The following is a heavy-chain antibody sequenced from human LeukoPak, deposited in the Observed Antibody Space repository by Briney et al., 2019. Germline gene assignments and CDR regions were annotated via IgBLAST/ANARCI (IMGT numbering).Heavy chain of an antibody. CDR3: ARELVVPAAAFYYYYGMDV. J-gene: IGHJ6*02. D-gene: IGHD2-2*01. Sequence: ASVKVSCKASGYTFTGYYMHWVRQAPGQGLEWMGWINPNSGGTNYAQKFQGRVTMTRDTSISTAYMELSRLRSDDTAVYYCARELVVPAAAFYYYYGMDVWGQGTTVTVFS. CDR1: GYTFTGYY. V-gene: IGHV1-2*02. CDR2: INPNSGGT.